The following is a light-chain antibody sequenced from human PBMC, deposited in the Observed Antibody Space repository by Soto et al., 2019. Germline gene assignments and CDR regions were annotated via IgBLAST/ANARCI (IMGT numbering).Light chain of an antibody. V-gene: IGKV1-5*01. CDR3: QQYNSYCT. J-gene: IGKJ1*01. CDR2: DAS. Sequence: DIQMTQSPSTLSASVGDRVTITCRASQSISSWLAWYQQKPGKAHKLLIYDASSLESGVPSRLSGSGSGTEFPLTISSLQPDDFATYYCQQYNSYCTFGQGTKVEIK. CDR1: QSISSW.